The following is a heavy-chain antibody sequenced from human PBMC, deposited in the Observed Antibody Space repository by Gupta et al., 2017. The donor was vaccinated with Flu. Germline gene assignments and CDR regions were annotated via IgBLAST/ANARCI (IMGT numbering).Heavy chain of an antibody. V-gene: IGHV3-23*01. J-gene: IGHJ6*02. Sequence: EVQLLESGGGLVQPGGSLRLSCAASGFTFSSYAMSWVRQAPGKGLEWVSTISGSDGSTYYAGSVRGRFTISRDSSKNTLYVQMNSLRAEDTAVYYCAKGIAAAGSSYYGMDVWGQGTTVTVSS. CDR1: GFTFSSYA. CDR3: AKGIAAAGSSYYGMDV. CDR2: ISGSDGST. D-gene: IGHD6-13*01.